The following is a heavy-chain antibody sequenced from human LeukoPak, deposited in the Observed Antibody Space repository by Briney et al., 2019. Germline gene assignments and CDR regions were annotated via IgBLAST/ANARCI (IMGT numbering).Heavy chain of an antibody. J-gene: IGHJ4*02. D-gene: IGHD5-24*01. CDR3: AKDEMGGHFEN. V-gene: IGHV3-7*01. Sequence: PGGSLRLSCATSGFTSGHYWMSWVRQAPGKGLEWVANINLDGGKKYHVDSVKGRFTISRDNAQKSLYLQMNSLRVEDTAVYYCAKDEMGGHFENWGQGTLVTVSS. CDR2: INLDGGKK. CDR1: GFTSGHYW.